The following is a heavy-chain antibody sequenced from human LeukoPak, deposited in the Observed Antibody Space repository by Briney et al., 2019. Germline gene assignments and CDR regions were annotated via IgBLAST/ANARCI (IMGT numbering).Heavy chain of an antibody. Sequence: SVKVSCKASGGTFSSYAISWVRQAPGQGLEWMGGIIPIFGTANYAQKFQGRVTITADESTSTAYMELSSLRSEDTAVYYCARARLDIVVVPAAMGEDWFDPWGQGTLVTVSS. J-gene: IGHJ5*02. CDR3: ARARLDIVVVPAAMGEDWFDP. CDR1: GGTFSSYA. CDR2: IIPIFGTA. D-gene: IGHD2-2*03. V-gene: IGHV1-69*13.